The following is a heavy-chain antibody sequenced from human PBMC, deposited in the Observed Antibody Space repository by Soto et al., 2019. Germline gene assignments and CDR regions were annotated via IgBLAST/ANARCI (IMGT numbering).Heavy chain of an antibody. V-gene: IGHV3-23*01. CDR2: ISGSGGTK. CDR3: AREGPYYYDSSGSPYRNAFDI. Sequence: GGSLRLSCAASGFTFSNYAMSWVRQAPGKGLEWVSTISGSGGTKYYADCVKGRFTISRDNSKNTLYLQMNSLRAEDTAVYYCAREGPYYYDSSGSPYRNAFDIWGQGTMVTVSS. J-gene: IGHJ3*02. D-gene: IGHD3-22*01. CDR1: GFTFSNYA.